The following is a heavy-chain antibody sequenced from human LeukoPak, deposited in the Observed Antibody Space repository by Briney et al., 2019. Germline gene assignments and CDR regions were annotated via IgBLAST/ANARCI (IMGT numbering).Heavy chain of an antibody. Sequence: PGGSLRLSCAASGFTFNSYGMHWVRQVPGKGLEWVAVMWYDGSNKYYADSVKGRFTISRDDSKNTLYLQMNSLRAEDTAMYYCARGLPPVMKYYFDYWGQGTLVTASS. CDR1: GFTFNSYG. CDR3: ARGLPPVMKYYFDY. CDR2: MWYDGSNK. D-gene: IGHD4-11*01. J-gene: IGHJ4*02. V-gene: IGHV3-33*01.